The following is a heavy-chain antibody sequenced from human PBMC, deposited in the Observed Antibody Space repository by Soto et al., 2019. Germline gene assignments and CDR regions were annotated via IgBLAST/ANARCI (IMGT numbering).Heavy chain of an antibody. D-gene: IGHD2-2*01. CDR1: GFTFSSYW. CDR2: IKQDGSEK. J-gene: IGHJ6*03. CDR3: ARAAVCSSTSCRDYYYYYYMDV. V-gene: IGHV3-7*01. Sequence: GGSLRLSCAASGFTFSSYWMSWVRQAPGKGLEWVANIKQDGSEKYYVDSVKGRFTISRDNAKNSLYLQMNSLRAEDTAVYYCARAAVCSSTSCRDYYYYYYMDVWGKGTTVTVSS.